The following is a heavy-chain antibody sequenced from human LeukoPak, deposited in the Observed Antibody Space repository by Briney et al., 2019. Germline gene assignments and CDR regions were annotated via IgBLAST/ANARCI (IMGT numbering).Heavy chain of an antibody. CDR2: IRYDGSNK. CDR1: GFTFSSYG. J-gene: IGHJ4*02. CDR3: AKDRLEMATIGMSLVY. D-gene: IGHD5-24*01. V-gene: IGHV3-30*02. Sequence: PGGSLRLSCAASGFTFSSYGMHWVRQAPGKGLEWVAFIRYDGSNKYYADSVKGRFTISRDNSKNTLYLQMNSLRAEDTAVYYCAKDRLEMATIGMSLVYWGQGTLVTVSS.